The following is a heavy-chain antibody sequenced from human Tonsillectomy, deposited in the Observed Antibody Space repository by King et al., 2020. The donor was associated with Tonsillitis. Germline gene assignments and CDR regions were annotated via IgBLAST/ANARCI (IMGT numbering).Heavy chain of an antibody. Sequence: VQLVESGGGLVQPGGSLRLSCAASGFSFSSYLMDWVRQAPGKGLEWVGNIKQDGSDKYYLDSVKGRFTISRDNAKSSLYLQINSLRDEDSAVYYCGRGNHFGSGGFIDYWGQGTLVTVSS. CDR1: GFSFSSYL. CDR3: GRGNHFGSGGFIDY. D-gene: IGHD3-10*01. CDR2: IKQDGSDK. J-gene: IGHJ4*02. V-gene: IGHV3-7*02.